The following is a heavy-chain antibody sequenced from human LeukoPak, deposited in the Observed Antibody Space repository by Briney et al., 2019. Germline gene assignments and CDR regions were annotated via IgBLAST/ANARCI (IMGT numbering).Heavy chain of an antibody. J-gene: IGHJ4*02. CDR3: ARDSDSYGPDFDY. D-gene: IGHD5-18*01. Sequence: SETLSLTCTVSGGSIRTTSSYWGWIRQPPGKGLEWIGSIFYSGYTYSNSSLESRVTMSVDTSKNQFSLKLSSVTAEDTAIYYCARDSDSYGPDFDYWGQGTLVTVSS. CDR2: IFYSGYT. CDR1: GGSIRTTSSY. V-gene: IGHV4-39*07.